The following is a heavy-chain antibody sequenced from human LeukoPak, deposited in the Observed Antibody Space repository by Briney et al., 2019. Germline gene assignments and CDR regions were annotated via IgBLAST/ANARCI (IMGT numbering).Heavy chain of an antibody. J-gene: IGHJ3*02. CDR3: TAENFLYAFDI. CDR2: IKSKSDVGTT. V-gene: IGHV3-15*01. D-gene: IGHD1-7*01. Sequence: GGSLRLSCAASGFTFSNAWMNWVRQAPGKGLEWVGRIKSKSDVGTTDYAAPVKGRFTISRDDSKHTLYLQMNSLKTEDTAVYYCTAENFLYAFDIWGQGTMVTVSS. CDR1: GFTFSNAW.